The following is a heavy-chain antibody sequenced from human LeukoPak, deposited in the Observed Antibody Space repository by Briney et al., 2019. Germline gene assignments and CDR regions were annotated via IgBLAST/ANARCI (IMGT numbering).Heavy chain of an antibody. CDR1: GGSISSYY. V-gene: IGHV4-59*01. Sequence: SETLSLTCTVSGGSISSYYWSWIRQPPGKGLEWIGYIFYNGNTNYNPSLKSRVTISVDTSKNQFSLKLSSVTAADTAVYYCAADPGPRKFDYWGQGTLVTVSS. J-gene: IGHJ4*02. CDR3: AADPGPRKFDY. D-gene: IGHD1-14*01. CDR2: IFYNGNT.